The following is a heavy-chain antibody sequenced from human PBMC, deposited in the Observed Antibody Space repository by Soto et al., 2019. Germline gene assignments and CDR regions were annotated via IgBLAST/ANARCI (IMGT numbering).Heavy chain of an antibody. CDR2: LSGDNGDI. D-gene: IGHD2-15*01. CDR1: DYTFNSYG. Sequence: QVQLVQSGDELKKPGASVKVSCKASDYTFNSYGISWVRKAPGQGLEWMGWLSGDNGDIKYAQKFQGRVTMTTDISTSTVYMELRSLSSDDTSVYFCDGSRGFGFDFWGQGTLVTVSS. J-gene: IGHJ4*02. CDR3: DGSRGFGFDF. V-gene: IGHV1-18*01.